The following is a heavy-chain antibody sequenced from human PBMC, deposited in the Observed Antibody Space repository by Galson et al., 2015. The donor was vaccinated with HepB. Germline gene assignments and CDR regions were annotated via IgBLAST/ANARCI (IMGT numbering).Heavy chain of an antibody. CDR1: GFTFSGYA. CDR2: ISYDGSNK. CDR3: ARDWGAAPPAMGGGMDV. D-gene: IGHD3-16*01. J-gene: IGHJ6*02. V-gene: IGHV3-30*04. Sequence: SLRLSCVASGFTFSGYAMHWVRQAPGRGLKWVAIISYDGSNKYYADLVQGRFTISRDNSRNTLYLQMNSLRPEDTAVYYCARDWGAAPPAMGGGMDVWGQGTTVTVSS.